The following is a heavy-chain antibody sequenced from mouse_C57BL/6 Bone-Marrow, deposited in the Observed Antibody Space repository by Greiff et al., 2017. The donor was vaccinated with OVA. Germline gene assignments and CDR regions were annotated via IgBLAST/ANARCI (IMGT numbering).Heavy chain of an antibody. V-gene: IGHV5-17*01. D-gene: IGHD3-2*02. J-gene: IGHJ2*01. CDR1: GFTFSDYG. CDR2: ISSGSSTI. CDR3: ARRKTAQATDYFDY. Sequence: EVMLVESGGGLVKPGGSLKLSCAASGFTFSDYGMHWVRQAPEKGLEWVAYISSGSSTIYYADTVKGRFTISRDNAKNTLFLQMTSLRSEDTAMYYCARRKTAQATDYFDYWGQGTTLTVSS.